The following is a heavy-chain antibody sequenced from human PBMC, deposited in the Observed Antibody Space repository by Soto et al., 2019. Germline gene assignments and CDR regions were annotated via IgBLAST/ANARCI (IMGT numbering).Heavy chain of an antibody. CDR2: ISGSGGST. V-gene: IGHV3-23*01. D-gene: IGHD2-2*02. Sequence: PGGSLRLSCAASGFIFSSYAMSLVRQAPGKGLEWVSAISGSGGSTYYADSVKGRFTISRDNSKNTLYLQMNSLRAEDTAVYYCAKVRYCISTSCYIGWFDPWGQGTLVTVSS. J-gene: IGHJ5*02. CDR3: AKVRYCISTSCYIGWFDP. CDR1: GFIFSSYA.